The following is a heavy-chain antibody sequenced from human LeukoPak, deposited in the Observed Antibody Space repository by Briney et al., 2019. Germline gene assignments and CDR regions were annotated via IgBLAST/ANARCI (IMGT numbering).Heavy chain of an antibody. J-gene: IGHJ6*02. V-gene: IGHV3-11*03. CDR1: GGSISSYY. CDR3: ARRQVVGGNYYGIDV. D-gene: IGHD2-15*01. Sequence: LSLTCTVSGGSISSYYWSWIRQAPGKGLEWVSYISSSSSYTNYAESVKGRFTISRDNAKNSLYLQMNSLRAEDTAVYYCARRQVVGGNYYGIDVWGQGTTVTVSS. CDR2: ISSSSSYT.